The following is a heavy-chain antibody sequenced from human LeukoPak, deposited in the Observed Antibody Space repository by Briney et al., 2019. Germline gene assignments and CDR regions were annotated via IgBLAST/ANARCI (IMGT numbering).Heavy chain of an antibody. CDR1: GYTFTSYD. CDR3: ARAGRITIFGVVIIGNNWFDP. CDR2: MNPNSGNT. V-gene: IGHV1-8*03. D-gene: IGHD3-3*01. Sequence: ASAKVSCKASGYTFTSYDINWVRQATGQGLEWMGWMNPNSGNTGYAQKFQGRVTITRNTSISTAYMELSSLRSEDTAVYYCARAGRITIFGVVIIGNNWFDPWGQGTLVTVS. J-gene: IGHJ5*02.